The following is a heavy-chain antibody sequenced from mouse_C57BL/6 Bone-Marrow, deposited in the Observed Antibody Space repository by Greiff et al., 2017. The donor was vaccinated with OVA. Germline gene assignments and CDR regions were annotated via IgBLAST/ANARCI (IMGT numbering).Heavy chain of an antibody. CDR1: GYTFTSYG. CDR2: IYPRSGNT. CDR3: ARKEVYYGNLAY. J-gene: IGHJ3*01. D-gene: IGHD2-1*01. V-gene: IGHV1-81*01. Sequence: VKLVESGAELARPGASVKLSCKASGYTFTSYGISWVKQRTGQGLEWIGEIYPRSGNTYYNEKFTGKATLTADKSSSTAYMELRSLTSEYSAVYFCARKEVYYGNLAYWGPGTLVTVSA.